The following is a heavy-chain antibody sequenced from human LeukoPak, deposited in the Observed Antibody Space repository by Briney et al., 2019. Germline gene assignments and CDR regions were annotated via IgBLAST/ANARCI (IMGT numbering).Heavy chain of an antibody. Sequence: LRLSCAASGFTFSNAWMSWVCQDPGKGPVWFGRIKSKTDGGTTDYAAPVKGRFTISRDDSKNTLYLQMNSLKTEDTAVYYCTTGTGYYYGSGSPPPDYWGQGTLVTASS. CDR1: GFTFSNAW. CDR2: IKSKTDGGTT. J-gene: IGHJ4*02. D-gene: IGHD3-10*01. V-gene: IGHV3-15*01. CDR3: TTGTGYYYGSGSPPPDY.